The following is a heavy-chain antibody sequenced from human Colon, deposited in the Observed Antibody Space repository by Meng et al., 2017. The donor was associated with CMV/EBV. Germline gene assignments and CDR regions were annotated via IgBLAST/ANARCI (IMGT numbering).Heavy chain of an antibody. J-gene: IGHJ4*02. V-gene: IGHV4-31*02. CDR3: AREVSALIYTSDSAGLYYFDC. Sequence: GGDYLNCIRRPPGRGLEWIGYSDYSVNTYYNPSLKSRVTISLDISNNQYSLRLPSVTAADTAVYFCAREVSALIYTSDSAGLYYFDCWGQGTLVTVSS. CDR2: SDYSVNT. D-gene: IGHD2-2*02. CDR1: GGDY.